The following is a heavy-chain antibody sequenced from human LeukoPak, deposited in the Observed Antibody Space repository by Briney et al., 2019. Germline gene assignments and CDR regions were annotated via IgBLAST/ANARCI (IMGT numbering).Heavy chain of an antibody. Sequence: SETLSLTCTVSGGSISSYYWSWIRQPPGKGPEWIGYIYYSGSTNYNPSLKSRVTISVDTSKNQFSLKLSSVTAADTAVYYCARDGYNDDFDIWGQGTMVTVSS. J-gene: IGHJ3*02. D-gene: IGHD5-24*01. CDR1: GGSISSYY. CDR3: ARDGYNDDFDI. V-gene: IGHV4-59*01. CDR2: IYYSGST.